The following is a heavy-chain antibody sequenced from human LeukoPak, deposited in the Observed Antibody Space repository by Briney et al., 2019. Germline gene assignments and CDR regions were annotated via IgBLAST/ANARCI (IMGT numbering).Heavy chain of an antibody. J-gene: IGHJ6*02. CDR1: GGSISTYH. Sequence: PSETLSLTCTVSGGSISTYHWSWIRQPPGKGLEWIGYIYYSGSTNYNPSLKSRVTISVDTSKNQISLKLSSVTAADTAVYYCARLGNNPYHYYGMDVWGQGTTVTVSS. D-gene: IGHD1-14*01. V-gene: IGHV4-59*08. CDR3: ARLGNNPYHYYGMDV. CDR2: IYYSGST.